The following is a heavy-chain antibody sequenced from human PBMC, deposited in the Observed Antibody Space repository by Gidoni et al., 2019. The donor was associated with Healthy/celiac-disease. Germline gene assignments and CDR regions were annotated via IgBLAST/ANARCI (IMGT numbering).Heavy chain of an antibody. D-gene: IGHD2-2*01. J-gene: IGHJ6*02. Sequence: YNPSLKSRVTISVDTSKNQFSLKLSSVTAADTAVYYCAREEGTVVPAAMAHYGMDVWGQGTTVTVSS. CDR3: AREEGTVVPAAMAHYGMDV. V-gene: IGHV4-61*02.